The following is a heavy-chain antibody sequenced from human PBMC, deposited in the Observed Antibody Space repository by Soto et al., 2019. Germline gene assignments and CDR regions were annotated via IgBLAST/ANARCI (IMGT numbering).Heavy chain of an antibody. CDR3: ARDPGDRNGVSV. Sequence: EVQVVESGGGLVQPGGSLRLSCAASGFTVSSDYMSWVRQAPGKGLEWVSVIYSGGSTYYADSVKGRFTISRDNSKNTLYLEMNSLRAEDTAVYNCARDPGDRNGVSVWGQGTAVTVSS. CDR2: IYSGGST. J-gene: IGHJ6*02. CDR1: GFTVSSDY. V-gene: IGHV3-66*01. D-gene: IGHD1-26*01.